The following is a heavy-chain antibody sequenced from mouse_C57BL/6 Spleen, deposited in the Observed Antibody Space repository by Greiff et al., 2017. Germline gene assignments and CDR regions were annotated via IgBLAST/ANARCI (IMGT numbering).Heavy chain of an antibody. CDR3: ARSANYDSVIAY. CDR2: IYPGGGYT. Sequence: VQLQQSGAELVRPGASVKLSCKASGYTFTNYGIGWVKQSPGHGLEWIGDIYPGGGYTNYNEKFKGKATLTADKSSSTAYMQISSLSSEDSAIYYCARSANYDSVIAYWGQGTPVTVSA. J-gene: IGHJ3*01. V-gene: IGHV1-63*01. D-gene: IGHD2-4*01. CDR1: GYTFTNYG.